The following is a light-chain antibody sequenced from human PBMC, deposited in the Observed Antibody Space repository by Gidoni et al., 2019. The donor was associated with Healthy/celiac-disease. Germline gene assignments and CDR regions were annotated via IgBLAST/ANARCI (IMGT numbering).Light chain of an antibody. Sequence: EIVMTQSPLSLPVTPGEPASISRRSSQSLLHSNGYNYLDWYLQKPGQSPQLLIYLGSNRASGVPDRFSGSGSGTAFTLKISRVEAEDVGVSYCMQALQTPLTFGGGTKVEIK. CDR1: QSLLHSNGYNY. CDR3: MQALQTPLT. J-gene: IGKJ4*01. CDR2: LGS. V-gene: IGKV2-28*01.